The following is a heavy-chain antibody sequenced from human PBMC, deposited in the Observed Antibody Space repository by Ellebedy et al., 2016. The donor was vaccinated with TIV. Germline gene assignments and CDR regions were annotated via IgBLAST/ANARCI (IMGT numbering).Heavy chain of an antibody. J-gene: IGHJ4*02. V-gene: IGHV4-31*03. D-gene: IGHD6-19*01. CDR3: ARGIEQWLTY. CDR2: TYSGGSA. CDR1: GASISSGSYY. Sequence: SETLSLXCTVSGASISSGSYYWTRIRPLPGKGPQWNGYTYSGGSAYYRPSLKSRVTISLDTSKNQFSPKLPSVTAADTAVYYCARGIEQWLTYWGQGTLVTVSS.